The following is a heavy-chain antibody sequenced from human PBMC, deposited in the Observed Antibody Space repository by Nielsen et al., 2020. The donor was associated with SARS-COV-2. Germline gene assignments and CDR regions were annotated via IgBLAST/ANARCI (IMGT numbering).Heavy chain of an antibody. V-gene: IGHV3-53*01. CDR1: GFTVSSDY. CDR3: AKDDVVRGDAYDI. CDR2: IYTGDDT. Sequence: GESLKISCAASGFTVSSDYMSWVRQAPGKGLEWVSVIYTGDDTYYADSVKGRFTISRDRSKNTLYLQMNSLRVEDTAIYFCAKDDVVRGDAYDIWGQGTVVTVSS. J-gene: IGHJ3*02. D-gene: IGHD3-10*01.